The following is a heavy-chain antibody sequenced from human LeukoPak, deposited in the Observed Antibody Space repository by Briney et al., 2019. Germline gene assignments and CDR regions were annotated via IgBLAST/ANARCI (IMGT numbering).Heavy chain of an antibody. D-gene: IGHD3-22*01. CDR3: ARAGRYDSSGMGIFDY. J-gene: IGHJ4*02. CDR2: IYTSGNT. V-gene: IGHV4-4*07. Sequence: PSDTLSLTCCVSGGSISSYYWSWLRLPAGKGLEWFGRIYTSGNTNYNPSLKSRVTISVDKSKNQFSLKLSSVTAADTAVYYCARAGRYDSSGMGIFDYWGQGTLVTVSS. CDR1: GGSISSYY.